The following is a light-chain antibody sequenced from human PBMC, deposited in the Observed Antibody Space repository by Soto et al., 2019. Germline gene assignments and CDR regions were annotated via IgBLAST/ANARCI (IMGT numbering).Light chain of an antibody. CDR3: QQYNGYSL. V-gene: IGKV1-5*01. Sequence: DIQMTQSPSTLSASVGDRVTITCRASQSISGWLAWYQQKPGKAPKLLIYDASSLESGVPSRFSGIGYGTEFTLSLSSLQPDDFATYYCQQYNGYSLFGQGTKVVI. CDR2: DAS. CDR1: QSISGW. J-gene: IGKJ1*01.